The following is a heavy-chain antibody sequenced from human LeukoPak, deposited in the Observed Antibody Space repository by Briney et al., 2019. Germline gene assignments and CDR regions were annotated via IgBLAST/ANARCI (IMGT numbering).Heavy chain of an antibody. CDR3: AREPYGDSGDWFDP. Sequence: GGSLRLSCAASGFTFDDYGMSWVRQAPGKGLEWVSGINWNGDNTGYADSVKGRFTISRDNAKNSLYLQMNSLRAEDTALYYCAREPYGDSGDWFDPWGQGTLVTVSS. D-gene: IGHD4-17*01. V-gene: IGHV3-20*04. CDR2: INWNGDNT. CDR1: GFTFDDYG. J-gene: IGHJ5*02.